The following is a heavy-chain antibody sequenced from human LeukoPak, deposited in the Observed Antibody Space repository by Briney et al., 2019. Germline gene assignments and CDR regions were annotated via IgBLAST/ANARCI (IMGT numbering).Heavy chain of an antibody. Sequence: ASVNVSCKASGYIFTKYVVHWVRQAPGQRPEWMGWIKAGNGDTKYSQNFQDRLTITRDTFASTVYMELSSLTSEDTALYYCARDDCGDTCYPGGYWGQGTLVTVSS. CDR1: GYIFTKYV. J-gene: IGHJ4*02. CDR2: IKAGNGDT. CDR3: ARDDCGDTCYPGGY. V-gene: IGHV1-3*01. D-gene: IGHD2-21*01.